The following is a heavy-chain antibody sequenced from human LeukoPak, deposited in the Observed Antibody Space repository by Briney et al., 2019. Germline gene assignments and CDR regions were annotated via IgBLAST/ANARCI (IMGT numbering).Heavy chain of an antibody. CDR3: ARFMVRGVPQKSYYYYYGMDV. V-gene: IGHV1-8*01. CDR1: GYTFTSYD. CDR2: MNPNSGNA. D-gene: IGHD3-10*01. J-gene: IGHJ6*02. Sequence: ASVKVSCKASGYTFTSYDINWVRQATGQGLEWMGWMNPNSGNAGYAQKFQGRVTMTRNTSISTAYMELSSLRSEDTAVYYCARFMVRGVPQKSYYYYYGMDVWGQGTTVTVSS.